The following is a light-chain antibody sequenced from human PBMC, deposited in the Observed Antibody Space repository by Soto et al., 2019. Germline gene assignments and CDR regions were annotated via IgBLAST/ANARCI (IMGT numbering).Light chain of an antibody. J-gene: IGKJ2*01. CDR1: QSVSSN. CDR3: QQYNNWPTPRMLVT. CDR2: GAS. V-gene: IGKV3-15*01. Sequence: EIVMTQSPATLSVSPGERATLSCRASQSVSSNLAWYQQKPGQAPRLLIYGASTRATGIPARFSGSGSGTEFTLTISSLQSEDFAVYYCQQYNNWPTPRMLVTFGQGTKLEIK.